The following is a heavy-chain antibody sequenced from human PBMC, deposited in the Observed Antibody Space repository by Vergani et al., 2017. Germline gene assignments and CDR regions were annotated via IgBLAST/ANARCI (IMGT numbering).Heavy chain of an antibody. CDR2: IWYDGSNK. J-gene: IGHJ6*04. V-gene: IGHV3-33*08. CDR3: AREGYCSSTSCYSMDV. D-gene: IGHD2-2*01. CDR1: GFTFSSYG. Sequence: VQLLESGGGLVQPGGSLRLSCAASGFTFSSYGMHWVRQAPGKGLEWVAVIWYDGSNKYYADSVKGRFTISRDNSKNTLYLQMNSLRAEDTAVYYCAREGYCSSTSCYSMDVWGKGTTVTVSS.